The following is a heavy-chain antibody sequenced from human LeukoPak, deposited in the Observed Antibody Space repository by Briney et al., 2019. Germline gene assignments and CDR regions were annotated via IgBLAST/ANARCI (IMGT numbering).Heavy chain of an antibody. CDR3: AREDTRYSGSGNYYYYGMDV. J-gene: IGHJ6*02. V-gene: IGHV3-74*01. Sequence: GGSLRLSCAASGFTFSSYWMHWVRQAPGKGLVWVSRINSDGSSTNYADSVKGRFTISRDNAKNMLYLQMNSLRAEDTAVYYCAREDTRYSGSGNYYYYGMDVWGQGTTVTVSS. CDR1: GFTFSSYW. CDR2: INSDGSST. D-gene: IGHD3-10*01.